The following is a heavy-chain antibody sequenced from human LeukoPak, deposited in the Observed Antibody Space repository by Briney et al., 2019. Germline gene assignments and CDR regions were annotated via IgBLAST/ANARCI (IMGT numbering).Heavy chain of an antibody. CDR1: GFTFGSYA. V-gene: IGHV3-23*01. J-gene: IGHJ4*02. CDR3: ARDRNFPQDQFDY. D-gene: IGHD2-2*01. CDR2: ISVDGSGA. Sequence: PGGSLRLSCAASGFTFGSYAMSWVRQAPGKGLEWVSAISVDGSGAWYAGSVRGRSTISRDNSKSTVYLQMNSLTADDTAVYFCARDRNFPQDQFDYWGQGTLVTVSS.